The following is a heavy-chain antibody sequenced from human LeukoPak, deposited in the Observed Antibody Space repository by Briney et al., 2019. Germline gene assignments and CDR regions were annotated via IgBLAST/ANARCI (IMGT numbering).Heavy chain of an antibody. CDR1: GFTVSSNY. D-gene: IGHD1-14*01. V-gene: IGHV3-53*01. CDR3: AGTNYYYMDV. J-gene: IGHJ6*03. CDR2: IYSGGSA. Sequence: GGSLRLSCAASGFTVSSNYMSWVRQAPGKGLEWVSVIYSGGSAYYADSVKGRFTISRDDSKNTLYLQMNSLRAEDTAVYYCAGTNYYYMDVWGKGTTVTVSS.